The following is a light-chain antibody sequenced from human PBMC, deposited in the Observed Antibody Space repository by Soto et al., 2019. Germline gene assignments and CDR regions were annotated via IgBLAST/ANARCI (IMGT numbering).Light chain of an antibody. CDR1: QSIRSN. J-gene: IGKJ1*01. Sequence: THSPATLSLSPSEIATLSCRASQSIRSNLAWYQKKTGQATRLLIYGASRRATGITERFSGSGSGTDFTLTISRLEPEDFAVYYCQHYGASQTFGQGTKVDI. CDR3: QHYGASQT. V-gene: IGKV3-20*01. CDR2: GAS.